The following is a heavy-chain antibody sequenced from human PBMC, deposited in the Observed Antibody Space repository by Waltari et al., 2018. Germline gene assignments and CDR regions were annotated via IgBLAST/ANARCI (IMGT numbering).Heavy chain of an antibody. V-gene: IGHV4-30-2*01. CDR3: ATTYCTSFSCPAALDN. CDR2: VYHSGST. J-gene: IGHJ4*02. D-gene: IGHD2-8*01. Sequence: LQLQESGSGLVKPSQTQSLFCGVSGGSISSGGYSWNWIRQPPGKGLEWIGYVYHSGSTYYNPSLKSRVTISLDRSNNQFSLKLSSATAADTAVYYCATTYCTSFSCPAALDNWGQGTLVTVSS. CDR1: GGSISSGGYS.